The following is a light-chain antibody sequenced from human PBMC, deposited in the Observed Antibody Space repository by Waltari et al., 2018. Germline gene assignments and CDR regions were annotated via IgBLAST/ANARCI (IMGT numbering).Light chain of an antibody. CDR2: GAS. CDR3: QQYNNWPRALT. Sequence: EIVMTQSPATLSVSPGERATLSCRASQSVSSNLAWYQQKPGQAPRLLIYGASTRATGMPARFSGSGSGTEFTLTISSLQSEDFAVYYCQQYNNWPRALTFGGGTKVEIK. V-gene: IGKV3-15*01. J-gene: IGKJ4*01. CDR1: QSVSSN.